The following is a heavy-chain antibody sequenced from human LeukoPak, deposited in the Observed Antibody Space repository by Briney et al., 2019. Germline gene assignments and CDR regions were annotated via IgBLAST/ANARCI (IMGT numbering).Heavy chain of an antibody. J-gene: IGHJ4*02. V-gene: IGHV1-18*01. D-gene: IGHD4-11*01. Sequence: GASVKVSCKASDYTFTSYGISWVRQAPGQGLEWMGWISANNGNTKYAQKLQGRVTMTRDTSTRTAYMELRSLRSDDTAVYYCARVPVSGPGARFDYWGQGTLVTVSS. CDR2: ISANNGNT. CDR1: DYTFTSYG. CDR3: ARVPVSGPGARFDY.